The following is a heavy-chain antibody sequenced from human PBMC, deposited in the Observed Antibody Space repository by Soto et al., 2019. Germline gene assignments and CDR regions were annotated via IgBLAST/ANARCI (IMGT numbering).Heavy chain of an antibody. CDR2: ISSSSSYI. CDR3: AREWEGGSGY. CDR1: GLSFNSYS. Sequence: LSCAASGLSFNSYSMNWVRKAPGKGLEWVSSISSSSSYIYYADSVKGRFTISRDNAKNSLYLQMNSLRAEDTAVYYCAREWEGGSGYWGQGTLVTVSS. J-gene: IGHJ4*02. D-gene: IGHD1-26*01. V-gene: IGHV3-21*01.